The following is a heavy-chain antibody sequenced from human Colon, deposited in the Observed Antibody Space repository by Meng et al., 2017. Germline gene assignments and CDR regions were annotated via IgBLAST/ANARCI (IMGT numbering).Heavy chain of an antibody. Sequence: QLQLPGPGPGLVKPSETLSLTCTVSGDSITSTSYYWSWIRQPPGKGLEWIGSIFYSGSAYYNPSLKSRVTISVDTSKNQFSLKLSSVTAADTAVYYCARGPTTYFDYWGQGTLVTVSS. CDR3: ARGPTTYFDY. D-gene: IGHD4-17*01. J-gene: IGHJ4*02. CDR1: GDSITSTSYY. V-gene: IGHV4-39*07. CDR2: IFYSGSA.